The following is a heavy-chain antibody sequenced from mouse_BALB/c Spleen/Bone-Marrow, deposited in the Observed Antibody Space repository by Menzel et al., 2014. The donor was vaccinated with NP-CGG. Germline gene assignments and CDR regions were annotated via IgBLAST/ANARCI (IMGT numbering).Heavy chain of an antibody. J-gene: IGHJ4*01. CDR2: IWAGGST. D-gene: IGHD1-1*01. CDR1: GFSLTSYG. CDR3: ARGSYYEGAMDY. Sequence: VQLQQSGPGLVAPSQSLSITCTVSGFSLTSYGVHWVRQPPGKVLEWLGVIWAGGSTNYNSALMSRLSTSKDNSKSQVFLKMNSLQTDDTAMYYCARGSYYEGAMDYWGQGTSVTVSS. V-gene: IGHV2-9*02.